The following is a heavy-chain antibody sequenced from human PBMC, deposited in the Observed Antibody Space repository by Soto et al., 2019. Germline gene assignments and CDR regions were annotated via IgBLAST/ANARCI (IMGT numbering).Heavy chain of an antibody. Sequence: GASVKVSCKASGYTFTGYYMHWVRQAPGQGLEWMGWINPNSGGTNYAQKFQGWVTMTRDTSISTAYMELSRLRSDDTAVYYCARDGGSSGWYLRWGYFQHWGQGTLVTVSS. CDR2: INPNSGGT. CDR1: GYTFTGYY. V-gene: IGHV1-2*04. J-gene: IGHJ1*01. CDR3: ARDGGSSGWYLRWGYFQH. D-gene: IGHD6-19*01.